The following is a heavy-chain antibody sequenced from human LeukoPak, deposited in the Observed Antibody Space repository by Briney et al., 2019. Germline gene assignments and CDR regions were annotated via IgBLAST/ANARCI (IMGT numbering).Heavy chain of an antibody. CDR2: IIPIFGTV. J-gene: IGHJ6*02. CDR3: ARGRNFWSGGFDYYYYGMDV. Sequence: GSSVKVSCKASGGTFGSYAISWVRQAPGQGLEWMGGIIPIFGTVNYAQKFQGRVTITADESMSTAYMELSSLRSEDTAVYYCARGRNFWSGGFDYYYYGMDVWGQGTTVTVSS. CDR1: GGTFGSYA. D-gene: IGHD3-3*01. V-gene: IGHV1-69*01.